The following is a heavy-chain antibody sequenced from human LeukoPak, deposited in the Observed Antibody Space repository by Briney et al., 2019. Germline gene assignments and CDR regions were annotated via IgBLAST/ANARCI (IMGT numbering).Heavy chain of an antibody. CDR1: GFTFSSYA. CDR3: TRPKWGDSGSDY. CDR2: IRSKSNSYAT. Sequence: GGSLRLSCAASGFTFSSYAMSWVRQASGKGLEWVGRIRSKSNSYATAYAASVKGRFTISRDDSKNTAYLQMNSLKTEDTAVYYCTRPKWGDSGSDYWGQGTLVTVSS. D-gene: IGHD3-22*01. V-gene: IGHV3-73*01. J-gene: IGHJ4*02.